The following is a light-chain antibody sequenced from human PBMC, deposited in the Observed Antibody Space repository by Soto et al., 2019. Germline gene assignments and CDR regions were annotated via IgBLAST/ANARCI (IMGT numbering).Light chain of an antibody. CDR3: RVGDSTTDGVV. J-gene: IGLJ2*01. CDR2: EDS. Sequence: SYELTQPPSLSVAPGQTATITCGGNNIGSKGVHWYQQRPGQAPVLVVFEDSDRPSGIPERFTGSNSGNTATLTISRVEAGEGADFYCRVGDSTTDGVVFGGGTKLTAL. V-gene: IGLV3-21*02. CDR1: NIGSKG.